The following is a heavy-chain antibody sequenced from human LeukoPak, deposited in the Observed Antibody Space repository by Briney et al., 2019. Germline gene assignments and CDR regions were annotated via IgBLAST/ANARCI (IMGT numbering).Heavy chain of an antibody. J-gene: IGHJ4*02. CDR2: IIPIFGTA. Sequence: ASVKVSCKASGGTFSSYAISWVRQAPGQGLEWMGGIIPIFGTANYAQKFQGRVTITADESTSTAYMELSSLRSEDTAVYYCARDLNSYGRRNDYWGQGTLVTVSS. D-gene: IGHD5-18*01. CDR1: GGTFSSYA. V-gene: IGHV1-69*13. CDR3: ARDLNSYGRRNDY.